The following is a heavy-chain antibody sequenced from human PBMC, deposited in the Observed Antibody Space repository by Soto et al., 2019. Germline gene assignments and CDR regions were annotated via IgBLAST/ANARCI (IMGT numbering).Heavy chain of an antibody. J-gene: IGHJ6*02. Sequence: ASVKVSCKASGYTFTSYYMHWVRQAPGQGLEWMGIINPSGGSTSYAQKFQGRVTMTRDTSTSTVSLKMSSVTAADTAVYYCASGTIYHSYGMDVWGQGKMVTVSS. V-gene: IGHV1-46*03. CDR2: INPSGGST. D-gene: IGHD2-2*01. CDR1: GYTFTSYY. CDR3: ASGTIYHSYGMDV.